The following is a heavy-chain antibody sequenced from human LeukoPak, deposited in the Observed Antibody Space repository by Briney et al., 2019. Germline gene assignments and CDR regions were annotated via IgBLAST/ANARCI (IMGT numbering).Heavy chain of an antibody. J-gene: IGHJ4*02. CDR1: GGSFSGYY. V-gene: IGHV4-34*01. D-gene: IGHD1-26*01. CDR3: AVTGIVGAAPGLYHFDY. Sequence: PSETLSLTCAVYGGSFSGYYWSWIRQPPGKGLEWIGEINHSGSTNYNPSLKSRVTISVDTSKNQFSLKLSSVTAADTAVYYCAVTGIVGAAPGLYHFDYWGQGTLVTVYS. CDR2: INHSGST.